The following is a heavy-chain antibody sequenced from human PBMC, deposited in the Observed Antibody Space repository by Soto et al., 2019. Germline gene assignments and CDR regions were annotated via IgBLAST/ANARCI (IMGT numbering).Heavy chain of an antibody. CDR3: ARDAGSESYLAY. D-gene: IGHD1-26*01. J-gene: IGHJ4*02. CDR1: GYTFTNYV. V-gene: IGHV1-18*01. CDR2: ISPFNGHT. Sequence: HVQLVQSGGEVKKPGASVKVSCKPSGYTFTNYVISWVRQAPGQGLEYMGWISPFNGHTKYAQKFQGRVTLTTETSTSKAYMELRSLINDAPAVYYCARDAGSESYLAYWAREPWSASPQ.